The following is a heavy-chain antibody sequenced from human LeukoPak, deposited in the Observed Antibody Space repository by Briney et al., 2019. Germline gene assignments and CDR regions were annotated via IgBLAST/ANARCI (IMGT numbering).Heavy chain of an antibody. CDR1: GFSFSKYW. D-gene: IGHD5-12*01. V-gene: IGHV3-7*01. Sequence: GGSLRLSCAASGFSFSKYWMTWVRQAPGKGLEWVAHINQDGSEEHYMDSVKARFTISRDNAKNSLSLQMNSLRAEDTAVYYCVRDGGVSGYDLLDYWGQGTLVTVSS. CDR2: INQDGSEE. J-gene: IGHJ4*02. CDR3: VRDGGVSGYDLLDY.